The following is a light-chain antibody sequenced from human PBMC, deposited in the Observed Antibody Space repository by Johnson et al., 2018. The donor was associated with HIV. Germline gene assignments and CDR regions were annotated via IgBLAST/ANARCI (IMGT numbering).Light chain of an antibody. J-gene: IGLJ1*01. CDR2: DNN. Sequence: QSVLTQPPSVSAAPGQKVTISCSGSSSNIGNNYVSWYQQLPGTAPKLLIYDNNKRPSGIPDRFSGSKSGTSATLGITGPQTGDEADYYCGTWDSSLGAPYVFGTGTKVTVL. CDR3: GTWDSSLGAPYV. V-gene: IGLV1-51*01. CDR1: SSNIGNNY.